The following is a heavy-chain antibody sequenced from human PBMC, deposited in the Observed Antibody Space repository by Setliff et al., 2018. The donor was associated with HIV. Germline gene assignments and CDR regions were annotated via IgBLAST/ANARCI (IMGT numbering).Heavy chain of an antibody. J-gene: IGHJ4*02. CDR1: GPPIGIGSYY. D-gene: IGHD3-16*02. CDR2: IFASGSS. CDR3: ARRRSGSSYRFFNY. Sequence: SETLSLTCTVSGPPIGIGSYYWTWIRQPAGRGLEWIGHIFASGSSKFNPTLQSRVTLSVDPSNNQFSLNLTSVTAADTAVYYCARRRSGSSYRFFNYWGLGSLVTVSS. V-gene: IGHV4-61*09.